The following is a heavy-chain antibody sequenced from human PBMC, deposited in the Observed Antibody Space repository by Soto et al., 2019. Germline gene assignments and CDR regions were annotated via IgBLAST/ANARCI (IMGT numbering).Heavy chain of an antibody. CDR1: GVSISSGNYY. CDR2: IFHSGST. V-gene: IGHV4-31*03. J-gene: IGHJ5*02. CDR3: ASAEFGEGVDP. D-gene: IGHD3-10*01. Sequence: QVQLQESGPGLVTPSQTLSLTCTVSGVSISSGNYYWSWIRQFPGKGLEWIGYIFHSGSTYYNPSLKSRVSSSPDRSKTQFSLSLTSVSAADTAVYYCASAEFGEGVDPWGQGTLVTVSS.